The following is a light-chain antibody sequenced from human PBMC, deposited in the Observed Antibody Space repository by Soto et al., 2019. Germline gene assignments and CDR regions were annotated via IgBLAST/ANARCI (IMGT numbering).Light chain of an antibody. CDR3: QQYNSYSRT. Sequence: DIQMTQSPSTLSASVGDRVTITCRASQSISYWLAWYQQKPGKAPKLLSYKASSLESGVPSRFSGSGSGTEFTLTISSLQPDDFATYYCQQYNSYSRTFGQGTKVEIK. V-gene: IGKV1-5*03. CDR1: QSISYW. CDR2: KAS. J-gene: IGKJ1*01.